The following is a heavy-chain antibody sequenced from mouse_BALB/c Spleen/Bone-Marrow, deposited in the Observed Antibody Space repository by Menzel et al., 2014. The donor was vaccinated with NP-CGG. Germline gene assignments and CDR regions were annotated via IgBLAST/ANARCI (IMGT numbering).Heavy chain of an antibody. J-gene: IGHJ2*01. D-gene: IGHD2-1*01. V-gene: IGHV1S81*02. Sequence: VQRVESGAELVKPGASVKLSCKASGYTFTSYWVHWVKQRPGQGLEWIGEINPSNGRTNYNEKFKTKATLTVDKSSSTAYMQLSSLTSEDSAVYYCARNYGNTDYWGQGTTLTVSS. CDR1: GYTFTSYW. CDR2: INPSNGRT. CDR3: ARNYGNTDY.